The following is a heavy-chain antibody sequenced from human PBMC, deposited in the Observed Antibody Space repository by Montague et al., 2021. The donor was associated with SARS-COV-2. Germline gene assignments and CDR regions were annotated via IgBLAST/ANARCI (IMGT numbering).Heavy chain of an antibody. CDR3: ARVRRGFLEWLLYFDY. CDR2: IYYSGST. V-gene: IGHV4-31*03. D-gene: IGHD3-3*01. Sequence: TLSLTCTVSGGSISSGGYYWSWIRQHPGKGLEWIGYIYYSGSTYYNPSLKSRVTISVDTSKNQFSLKLSSVTAADTAVYYCARVRRGFLEWLLYFDYWGQGTLVTVSS. J-gene: IGHJ4*02. CDR1: GGSISSGGYY.